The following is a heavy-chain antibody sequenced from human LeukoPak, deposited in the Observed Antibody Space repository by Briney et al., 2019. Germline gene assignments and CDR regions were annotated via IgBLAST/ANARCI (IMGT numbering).Heavy chain of an antibody. CDR3: ARRIGYGNYVSNWFDP. Sequence: ASVKVSSTASLYTFTSYYMHWVRQAPGQGLEWMGIIDPSGGSTGYAQKFQGRVTMTRDTSTSTVYMELSSLRSEDTAVYYCARRIGYGNYVSNWFDPWGRGTLVSVSS. D-gene: IGHD4-11*01. CDR1: LYTFTSYY. J-gene: IGHJ5*02. CDR2: IDPSGGST. V-gene: IGHV1-46*01.